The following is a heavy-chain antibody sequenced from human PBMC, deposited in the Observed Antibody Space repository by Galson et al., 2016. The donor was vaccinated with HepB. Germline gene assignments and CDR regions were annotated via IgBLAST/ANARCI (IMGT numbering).Heavy chain of an antibody. J-gene: IGHJ5*02. CDR3: AGESGSYLVYWFDP. V-gene: IGHV5-51*01. D-gene: IGHD1-26*01. Sequence: QSGAEVKKPGESLKISCKGSGDSFISYWIGWVRQMPGKGLEWMGIIYPGDSDTRYSPSFQGLVTFSVDKSISTAYLQWNSLRASDTAMYYCAGESGSYLVYWFDPWGQGTQVIVSS. CDR2: IYPGDSDT. CDR1: GDSFISYW.